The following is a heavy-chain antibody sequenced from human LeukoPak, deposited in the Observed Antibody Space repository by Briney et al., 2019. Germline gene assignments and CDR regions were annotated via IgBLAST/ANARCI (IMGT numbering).Heavy chain of an antibody. CDR3: ARGVASTGIGWFDP. Sequence: SETLSLTCTVSGGFISSYSWSWIRQDAGKGLEWIGRIYTSGSTNYNPSLKSRVTMSVDTSKNQFSLNLSSVPAADTAVYYCARGVASTGIGWFDPWGQGTLVTVSS. CDR1: GGFISSYS. J-gene: IGHJ5*02. V-gene: IGHV4-4*07. D-gene: IGHD6-13*01. CDR2: IYTSGST.